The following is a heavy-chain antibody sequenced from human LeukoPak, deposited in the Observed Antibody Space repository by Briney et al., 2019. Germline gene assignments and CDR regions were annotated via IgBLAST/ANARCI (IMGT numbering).Heavy chain of an antibody. CDR1: GGSISSSSYY. CDR3: ARTTEGGYSYGYFYYYYMDV. V-gene: IGHV4-39*01. CDR2: IYYSGST. D-gene: IGHD5-18*01. J-gene: IGHJ6*03. Sequence: SETLSLTCTVSGGSISSSSYYWGWIRQPPGKGLEWIGSIYYSGSTYYNPSLKSRVTISVDTSKNQFSLKLSSVTAADTAVYYCARTTEGGYSYGYFYYYYMDVWGKGTTVTISS.